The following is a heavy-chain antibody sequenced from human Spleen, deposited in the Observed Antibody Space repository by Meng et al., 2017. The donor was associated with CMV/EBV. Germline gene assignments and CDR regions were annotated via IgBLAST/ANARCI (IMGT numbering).Heavy chain of an antibody. CDR3: ATGADQYYFDY. J-gene: IGHJ4*02. CDR2: IYYSGST. D-gene: IGHD1-26*01. CDR1: GGSISSYY. Sequence: SETLSLTCTVSGGSISSYYWSWIRQPPGKGLEWIGYIYYSGSTHYNPSLTSRVTISVDTSKNQFSLNLKSATAADTAVYYCATGADQYYFDYWGQGTLVTVSS. V-gene: IGHV4-59*13.